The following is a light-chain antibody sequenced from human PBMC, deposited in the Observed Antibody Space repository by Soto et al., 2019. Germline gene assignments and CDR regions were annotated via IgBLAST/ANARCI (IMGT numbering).Light chain of an antibody. J-gene: IGKJ4*01. Sequence: EMTQSPSSLSASVGGRVTITCRASQSISSYLNWYQQRPGKAPKFLIFGASNLQSGVPSRFSGSGSGTDFTLTISSLQPEDSATYYCQQSYGSPTFGGGTKVEIK. CDR1: QSISSY. CDR2: GAS. V-gene: IGKV1-39*01. CDR3: QQSYGSPT.